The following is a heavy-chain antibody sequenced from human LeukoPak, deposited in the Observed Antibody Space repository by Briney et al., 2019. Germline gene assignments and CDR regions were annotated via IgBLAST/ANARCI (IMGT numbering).Heavy chain of an antibody. J-gene: IGHJ6*03. CDR2: IYPGDSDT. CDR1: GYSFTSYW. Sequence: GESLKISCKGSGYSFTSYWIGWVRQMPGKGLEWMGIIYPGDSDTRYSPSFQGQVTISADKSISTAYLQWSSPKASDTAMYYCARGRDGSGSYDYYYYMDVWGKGTTVTISS. V-gene: IGHV5-51*01. D-gene: IGHD3-10*01. CDR3: ARGRDGSGSYDYYYYMDV.